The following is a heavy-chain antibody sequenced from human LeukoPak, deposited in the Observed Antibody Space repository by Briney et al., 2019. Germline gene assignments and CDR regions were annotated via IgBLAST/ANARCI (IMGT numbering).Heavy chain of an antibody. D-gene: IGHD1-26*01. V-gene: IGHV4-39*01. CDR1: GASISGSGYY. Sequence: SETLSLTCTVSGASISGSGYYWGWIRQPPGKGLEWIGNIYDSGSTYYNASLQSRVTIPIDTSKNQFSLRLSSVTAADTAMYYCAKSGGYGLIDYWGQGTLVTVSS. CDR2: IYDSGST. CDR3: AKSGGYGLIDY. J-gene: IGHJ4*02.